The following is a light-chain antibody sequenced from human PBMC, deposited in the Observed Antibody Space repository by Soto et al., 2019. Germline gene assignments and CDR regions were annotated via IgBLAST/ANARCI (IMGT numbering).Light chain of an antibody. V-gene: IGKV3-20*01. CDR3: QQYSSSPWT. Sequence: EIMMTQSPATLSVSRGERATLSCRANQAISSNLAWYQQKPGQAPRLLIYGASSRATGIPDRFRGSGSGRDFVLNISRLERGDSGVYYCQQYSSSPWTFGQGTKVDI. CDR2: GAS. CDR1: QAISSN. J-gene: IGKJ1*01.